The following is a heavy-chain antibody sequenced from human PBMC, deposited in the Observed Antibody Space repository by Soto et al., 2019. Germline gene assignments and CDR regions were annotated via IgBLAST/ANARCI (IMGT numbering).Heavy chain of an antibody. CDR1: NGSISGFY. CDR3: VRVGVGIGNHFDS. CDR2: IHYSGLT. D-gene: IGHD1-26*01. J-gene: IGHJ4*02. Sequence: SETLSLTCSVSNGSISGFYWTWIRQPPGKILEWIGYIHYSGLTDYNPSLTSRATMSVDTSKNQFSLNLKSITAADTAVYYCVRVGVGIGNHFDSWGRGTLLTV. V-gene: IGHV4-59*12.